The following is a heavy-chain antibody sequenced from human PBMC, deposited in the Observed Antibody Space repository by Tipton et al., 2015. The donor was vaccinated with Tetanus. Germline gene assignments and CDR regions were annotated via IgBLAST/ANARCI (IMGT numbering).Heavy chain of an antibody. D-gene: IGHD1-26*01. CDR1: GGSMGTNH. CDR3: ARGMGAYLN. V-gene: IGHV4-59*07. CDR2: VYSTGAT. J-gene: IGHJ4*02. Sequence: GLVKPSDTLSLTCSVSGGSMGTNHWVWIRQAPGKRLESIGYVYSTGATKYSPSLESRVRISIATSKSQFSMRLSSVTVADTAVYYCARGMGAYLNWGQGTLVTVS.